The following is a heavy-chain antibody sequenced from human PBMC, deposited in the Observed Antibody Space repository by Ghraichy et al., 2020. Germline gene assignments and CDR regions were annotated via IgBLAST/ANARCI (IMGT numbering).Heavy chain of an antibody. CDR1: GGSISSYY. Sequence: GSLRLSCTVSGGSISSYYWSWIRQPPGKGLEWIGYIYYSGSTNYNPSLKSRVTISVDTSKNQFSLKLSSVTAADTAVYYCAIGGEDTAMVTFDYWGQGTLVTVSS. D-gene: IGHD5-18*01. CDR3: AIGGEDTAMVTFDY. J-gene: IGHJ4*02. CDR2: IYYSGST. V-gene: IGHV4-59*08.